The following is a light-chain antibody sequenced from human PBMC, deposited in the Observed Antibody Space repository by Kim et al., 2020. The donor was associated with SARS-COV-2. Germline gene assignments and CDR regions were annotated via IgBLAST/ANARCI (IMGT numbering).Light chain of an antibody. Sequence: QSVLTQPPSASATSGQRVTISCSGSSSNIGGNTVSWYQHLPGTAPKFLINTNNQRPSGVSDRFSASKSGTSASLAIRGLQSEDEADYYCAAWDDSLNGQVVFGGGTQLTVL. CDR2: TNN. J-gene: IGLJ2*01. CDR3: AAWDDSLNGQVV. CDR1: SSNIGGNT. V-gene: IGLV1-44*01.